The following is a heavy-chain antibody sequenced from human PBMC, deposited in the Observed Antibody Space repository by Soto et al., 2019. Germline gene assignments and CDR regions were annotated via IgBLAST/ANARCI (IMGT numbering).Heavy chain of an antibody. CDR2: ISWDGGST. J-gene: IGHJ4*02. CDR3: AKPIYSSSWFVPAFDY. D-gene: IGHD6-13*01. Sequence: EVQLVESGGVVVQPGGSLRLSCAASGFTFDDYTMHWVRQAPGKGLEWVSLISWDGGSTYYADSVKGRFTISRDNSKNSLYLQMNSLRTEDPALYYCAKPIYSSSWFVPAFDYWGQGTLVTVSS. V-gene: IGHV3-43*01. CDR1: GFTFDDYT.